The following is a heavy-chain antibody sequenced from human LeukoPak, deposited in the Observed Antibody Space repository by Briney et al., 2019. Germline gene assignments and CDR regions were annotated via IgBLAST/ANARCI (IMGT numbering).Heavy chain of an antibody. J-gene: IGHJ4*02. V-gene: IGHV4-4*07. CDR1: GGSISSYY. CDR3: ARRRRILGNIVVVPAAALGRYYFDY. Sequence: SETLSLTCTVSGGSISSYYWSWIRQPAGKGLEWIGRIYTSGSTNYNPSLKSRVTMSVDTSKNQFSLKLSSVTAADTAVYYCARRRRILGNIVVVPAAALGRYYFDYWGQGTRVTVSS. D-gene: IGHD2-2*01. CDR2: IYTSGST.